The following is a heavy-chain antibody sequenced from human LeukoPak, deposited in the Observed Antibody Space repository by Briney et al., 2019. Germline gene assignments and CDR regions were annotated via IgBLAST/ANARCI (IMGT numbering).Heavy chain of an antibody. V-gene: IGHV3-49*03. D-gene: IGHD2-21*01. J-gene: IGHJ4*02. CDR2: IRSKVAGGTA. CDR3: TRDRVMTDY. Sequence: GGSLRLSCTGSGFTFGDYSMTWFRRAPGKGLGWVSFIRSKVAGGTAEYAASVKDRFTISRDDSKSIAYLQMNSLKTEDTAVYYCTRDRVMTDYWGQGTLVTVSS. CDR1: GFTFGDYS.